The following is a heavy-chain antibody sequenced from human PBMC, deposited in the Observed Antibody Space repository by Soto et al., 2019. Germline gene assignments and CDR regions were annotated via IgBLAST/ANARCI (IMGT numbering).Heavy chain of an antibody. D-gene: IGHD1-26*01. Sequence: PSETLSLSCAASGFTFSSYWMHWVRQAPGKGLVWVSRINSDGSSTSYADSVKGRFTISRDNAKNTLYLQMNSLRAEDTVVYYCARGSYYYYYGMDVWGQGTTVTVSS. V-gene: IGHV3-74*01. CDR3: ARGSYYYYYGMDV. J-gene: IGHJ6*02. CDR1: GFTFSSYW. CDR2: INSDGSST.